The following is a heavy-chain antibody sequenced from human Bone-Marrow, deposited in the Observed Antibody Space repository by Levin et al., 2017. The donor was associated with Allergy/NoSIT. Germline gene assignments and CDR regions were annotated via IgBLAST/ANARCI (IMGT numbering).Heavy chain of an antibody. CDR1: GYTFTSYY. Sequence: GESLKISCKASGYTFTSYYMHWVRQAPGQGLEWMGIINPSGGSTSYAQKFQGRVTMTRDTSTSTVYMELSSLRSEDTAVYYCARDYGVDYYGSGSYREYFQHWGQGTLVTVSS. D-gene: IGHD3-10*01. CDR3: ARDYGVDYYGSGSYREYFQH. V-gene: IGHV1-46*01. J-gene: IGHJ1*01. CDR2: INPSGGST.